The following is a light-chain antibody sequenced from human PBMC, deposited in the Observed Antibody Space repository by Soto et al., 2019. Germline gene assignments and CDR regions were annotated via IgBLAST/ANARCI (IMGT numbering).Light chain of an antibody. CDR1: QSINRS. CDR2: GAS. CDR3: QESYTALWGT. V-gene: IGKV1-39*01. J-gene: IGKJ1*01. Sequence: DIQMTQSPSSLSASVGDRVTITCRASQSINRSLNWYQRKLGKVPKVLIYGASSLQSGVPSRFSGSGSGTDFTLTISSLQPEDFATYYCQESYTALWGTFGQGTRVEI.